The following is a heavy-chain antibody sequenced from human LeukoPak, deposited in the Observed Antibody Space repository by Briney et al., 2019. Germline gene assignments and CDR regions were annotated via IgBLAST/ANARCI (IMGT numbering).Heavy chain of an antibody. CDR1: GGSISSSSYY. CDR3: ASTPALRGNFDY. J-gene: IGHJ4*02. CDR2: IYYSGST. V-gene: IGHV4-39*07. Sequence: SETLSLTCTVSGGSISSSSYYWGWIRQPPGKGLEWIGSIYYSGSTYYNPSLKSRVTISVDTSKNQFSLKLSSVTAADTAVYYRASTPALRGNFDYWGQGTLVTVSS. D-gene: IGHD2-15*01.